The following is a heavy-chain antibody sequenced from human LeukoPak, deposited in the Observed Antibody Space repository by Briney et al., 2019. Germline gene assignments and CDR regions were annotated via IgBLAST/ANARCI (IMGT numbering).Heavy chain of an antibody. CDR2: IIPMLDLP. J-gene: IGHJ5*02. Sequence: AVKVSRKDSVGTLSSNALCGVRQAPGQGCEWVGRIIPMLDLPHYAQKLRGRVTLTADTSTSTAYIGLRSLRSHDTPVYNCARTPTLKGSGGNNWFDPWGQGNLVTVSS. D-gene: IGHD3-10*01. CDR3: ARTPTLKGSGGNNWFDP. V-gene: IGHV1-69*04. CDR1: VGTLSSNA.